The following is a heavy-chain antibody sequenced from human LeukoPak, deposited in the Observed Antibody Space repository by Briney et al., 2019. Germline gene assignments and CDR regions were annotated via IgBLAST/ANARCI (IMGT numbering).Heavy chain of an antibody. V-gene: IGHV3-30*03. CDR1: GFTFSSYG. CDR2: ISYDGSNK. Sequence: PGRSLRLSCAASGFTFSSYGMHWVRQAPGKGLEWVAVISYDGSNKYYADSVKGRFTISRDNSKNTLYLQMNSLRAEDTAVYYCARDADLQGYSSSVFDYWGQGTLVTVSS. D-gene: IGHD6-6*01. J-gene: IGHJ4*02. CDR3: ARDADLQGYSSSVFDY.